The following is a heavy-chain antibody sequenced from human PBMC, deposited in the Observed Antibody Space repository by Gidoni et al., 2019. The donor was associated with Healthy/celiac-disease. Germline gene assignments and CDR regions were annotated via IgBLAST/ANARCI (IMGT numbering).Heavy chain of an antibody. CDR3: ARVRSENRNAYFYYYYGMDV. CDR2: LSSSSSYI. J-gene: IGHJ6*02. CDR1: GFTFSSYS. Sequence: EVQLVESGGGLVKPGGSLRLPCAASGFTFSSYSITWVRQAPGKGLVWVSSLSSSSSYIYYADSVKGRFTISRDNAKNSLYLQMNSLGAEDTAVYYCARVRSENRNAYFYYYYGMDVWGQGTTVTVSS. D-gene: IGHD3-10*01. V-gene: IGHV3-21*01.